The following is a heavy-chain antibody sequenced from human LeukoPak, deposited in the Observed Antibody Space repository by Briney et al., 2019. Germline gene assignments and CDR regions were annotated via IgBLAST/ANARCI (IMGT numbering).Heavy chain of an antibody. Sequence: GGSLRLSCAASGFTFSNYGMHWVRQAPGKGLEWVASIRYDGFNKYYADSLKGRFTISRDNSKNTLYLQMNSLRAEVTAVYYCAKKTIVGATVDAFDIWGQGTMVIVSS. V-gene: IGHV3-30*02. D-gene: IGHD1-26*01. CDR3: AKKTIVGATVDAFDI. CDR2: IRYDGFNK. CDR1: GFTFSNYG. J-gene: IGHJ3*02.